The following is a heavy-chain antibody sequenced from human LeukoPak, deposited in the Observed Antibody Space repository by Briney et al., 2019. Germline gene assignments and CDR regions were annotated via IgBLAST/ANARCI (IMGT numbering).Heavy chain of an antibody. J-gene: IGHJ4*02. D-gene: IGHD2-21*02. Sequence: SVKVSCKASGGTFSSYAISWVRQAPGQGLEWMGGIIPIFGTANYAQEFQGRVTITTDESTSTAYMELSSLRSEDTAVYYCARERAYCGGDCFYDYWGQGTLVTVSS. CDR2: IIPIFGTA. V-gene: IGHV1-69*05. CDR1: GGTFSSYA. CDR3: ARERAYCGGDCFYDY.